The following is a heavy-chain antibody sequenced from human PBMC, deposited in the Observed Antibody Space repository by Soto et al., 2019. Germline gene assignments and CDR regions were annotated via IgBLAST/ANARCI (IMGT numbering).Heavy chain of an antibody. J-gene: IGHJ4*02. V-gene: IGHV6-1*01. Sequence: SQTLSLTCAISGDSVSSNSAAWSWIRQSPSRGLEWLGRTYYRSKWYNDYAVSVKSRITINPDTSKNQFSLQLNSVTPEDTAVYYCARDYYDSSGYYYEYYFDYWGQGILVTVSS. CDR2: TYYRSKWYN. D-gene: IGHD3-22*01. CDR1: GDSVSSNSAA. CDR3: ARDYYDSSGYYYEYYFDY.